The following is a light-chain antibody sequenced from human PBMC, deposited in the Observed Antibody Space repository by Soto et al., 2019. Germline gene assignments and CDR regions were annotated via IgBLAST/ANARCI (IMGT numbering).Light chain of an antibody. CDR1: SSDIGYYNY. V-gene: IGLV2-14*01. J-gene: IGLJ2*01. CDR3: SSYTTSSTFVF. CDR2: EVS. Sequence: QSALTQPASVSGSPGQSITISCTGTSSDIGYYNYVSWYQQHPGKAPKLIIYEVSHRPSGVSDRFSGSKSGNTASLTISGLQPEDEADYYCSSYTTSSTFVFFGGGTKVTVL.